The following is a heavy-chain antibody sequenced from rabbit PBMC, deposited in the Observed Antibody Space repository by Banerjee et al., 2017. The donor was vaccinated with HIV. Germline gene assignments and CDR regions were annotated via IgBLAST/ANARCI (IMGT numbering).Heavy chain of an antibody. CDR3: ARDLAGVIGWNFGL. J-gene: IGHJ4*01. Sequence: QSLEESRGDLVKPGASLTLTCKASGFSFSSGYDMCWVRQAPGKGLEWIACIDTGSSGRTYYASWAKGRFTISKTSSTTVTLQMTSLTAADTATYFCARDLAGVIGWNFGLWGPGTLVTVS. V-gene: IGHV1S40*01. D-gene: IGHD4-1*01. CDR1: GFSFSSGYD. CDR2: IDTGSSGRT.